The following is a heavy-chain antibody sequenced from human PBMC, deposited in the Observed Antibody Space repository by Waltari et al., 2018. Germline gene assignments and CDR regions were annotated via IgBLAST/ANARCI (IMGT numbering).Heavy chain of an antibody. J-gene: IGHJ4*02. D-gene: IGHD3-16*02. CDR2: IIPIFGTA. CDR3: ASSLNLGELSLGAGY. V-gene: IGHV1-69*05. Sequence: QVQLVQSGAEVKKPGSSVKVSCKASGGTFSSYAISWVRQAPGQGLEWMGGIIPIFGTANYAQKFQGRVTITTDESTSTAYMELSSLRSEDTAVYYCASSLNLGELSLGAGYWGQGTLVTVSS. CDR1: GGTFSSYA.